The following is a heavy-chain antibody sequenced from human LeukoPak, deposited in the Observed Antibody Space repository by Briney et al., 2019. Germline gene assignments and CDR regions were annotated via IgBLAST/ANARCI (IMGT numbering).Heavy chain of an antibody. CDR1: GFTYRTCA. Sequence: GGSLRVSCTASGFTYRTCAMSRVGQSPGTGLDWVSTVTTSPTETYYADSVKGRFTVSRDNSKNTLYLHMDSLRAGDTAVYYCAKRPYNGGPFDYWGRGTLVTVSS. D-gene: IGHD4-23*01. J-gene: IGHJ4*02. CDR2: VTTSPTET. V-gene: IGHV3-23*01. CDR3: AKRPYNGGPFDY.